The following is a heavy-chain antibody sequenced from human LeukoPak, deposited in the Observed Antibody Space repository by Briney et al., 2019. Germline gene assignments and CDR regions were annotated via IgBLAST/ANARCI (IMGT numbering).Heavy chain of an antibody. CDR2: ISGDGVNT. V-gene: IGHV3-43*02. D-gene: IGHD5-12*01. CDR1: GFSFDDYG. Sequence: GGSLRLSCAASGFSFDDYGMHWVRQAPGKGLEWVSLISGDGVNTFYADSVKGRFTISRDNSKNSPYMQVNSLRTEDTALYYCAKERFRDSGYDSSFEYWGQGTLVTVSS. J-gene: IGHJ4*02. CDR3: AKERFRDSGYDSSFEY.